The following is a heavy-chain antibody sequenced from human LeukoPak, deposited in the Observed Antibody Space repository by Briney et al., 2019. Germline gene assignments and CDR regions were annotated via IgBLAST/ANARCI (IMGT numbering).Heavy chain of an antibody. Sequence: GGSLRLSCTASGFTFGDYAMSWVRQAPGKELEWVGFIRSKAYGGTTEYAASVKGRFTISRDDSKSIAYLQMNSLKTEDTAVYYCTGINEDGYSGYEPVDYWGQGTLVTVSS. V-gene: IGHV3-49*04. CDR2: IRSKAYGGTT. CDR3: TGINEDGYSGYEPVDY. CDR1: GFTFGDYA. D-gene: IGHD5-12*01. J-gene: IGHJ4*02.